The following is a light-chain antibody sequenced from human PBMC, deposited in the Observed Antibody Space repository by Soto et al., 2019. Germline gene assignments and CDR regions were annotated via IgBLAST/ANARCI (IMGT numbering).Light chain of an antibody. V-gene: IGLV2-14*01. CDR1: TNDVGGYNY. Sequence: QSVLTQPASVSGSPGQSITISCTGTTNDVGGYNYVSWYQQHPGKAPKLLIFEVSSRPSGVSNRLSGSKSGNTASLTISALQAEDEADYFCNSYTSSTSRPYVCETGTKVTVL. CDR2: EVS. J-gene: IGLJ1*01. CDR3: NSYTSSTSRPYV.